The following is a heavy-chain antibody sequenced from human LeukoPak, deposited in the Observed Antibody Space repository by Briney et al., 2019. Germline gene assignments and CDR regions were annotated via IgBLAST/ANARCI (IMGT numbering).Heavy chain of an antibody. CDR2: IIPIFGTA. CDR1: GGTFSSYA. D-gene: IGHD3-10*01. CDR3: ARGRLTMVRVIDY. Sequence: SVKVSCKASGGTFSSYAISWVRQAPGQGLEWMGGIIPIFGTANYAKKFHDRGTITAEESTSTAYMELSSLRSEDPAVYYCARGRLTMVRVIDYWGQGTLVTVSS. V-gene: IGHV1-69*13. J-gene: IGHJ4*02.